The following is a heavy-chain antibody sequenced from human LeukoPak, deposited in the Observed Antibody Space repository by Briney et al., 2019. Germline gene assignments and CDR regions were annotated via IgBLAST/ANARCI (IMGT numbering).Heavy chain of an antibody. CDR1: GGSISSYY. CDR2: IYYSGST. V-gene: IGHV4-59*01. D-gene: IGHD2-15*01. Sequence: SETLSLTCTVSGGSISSYYWSWIRQPPGQGLEWIGYIYYSGSTNYNPSLKSRVTISVDTSKNQFSLKLSSVTAADTAVYYCARDNLGCSGGSCSGASWYFDLWGCGTLVTVSS. J-gene: IGHJ2*01. CDR3: ARDNLGCSGGSCSGASWYFDL.